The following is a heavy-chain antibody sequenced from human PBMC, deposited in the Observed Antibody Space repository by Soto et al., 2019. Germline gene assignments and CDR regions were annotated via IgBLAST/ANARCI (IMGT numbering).Heavy chain of an antibody. J-gene: IGHJ4*02. CDR3: ARDNGYHYCGFAY. CDR1: GFTFSSYW. Sequence: GSLRLSCAASGFTFSSYWMSWVRQAPGKGLEWVTNIMQDGSEKYYVDSVKGRFTISRDNAKNSLYLQMNSLRAEDTAVYYCARDNGYHYCGFAYWCQGTLLSGSS. D-gene: IGHD5-12*01. V-gene: IGHV3-7*03. CDR2: IMQDGSEK.